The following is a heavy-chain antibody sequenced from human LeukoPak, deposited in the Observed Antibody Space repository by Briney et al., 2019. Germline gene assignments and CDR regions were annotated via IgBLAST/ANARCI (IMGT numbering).Heavy chain of an antibody. CDR1: GYPFTSSG. CDR2: ISAYNGNT. CDR3: ARVTPYGSDFDY. D-gene: IGHD3-10*01. J-gene: IGHJ4*02. V-gene: IGHV1-18*01. Sequence: ASGKVSCKASGYPFTSSGLSWVRQATGHGLGWRGWISAYNGNTNYAQKLQGRVTMTTDTSTSTAYMELRSLRSDATAVYYCARVTPYGSDFDYWGQGTLVTVSS.